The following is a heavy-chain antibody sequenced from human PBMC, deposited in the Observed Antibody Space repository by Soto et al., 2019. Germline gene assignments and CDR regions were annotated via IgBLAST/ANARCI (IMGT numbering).Heavy chain of an antibody. D-gene: IGHD3-3*01. CDR1: GFTFSNAW. V-gene: IGHV3-15*01. J-gene: IGHJ4*02. CDR2: IKSKTDGGTT. CDR3: TKDIGLSDFWSGYQFDY. Sequence: EVQLVESGGGLVKPGGSLRLSCAASGFTFSNAWMSWVRQAPGKGLEWVGRIKSKTDGGTTDYAAPVKGRFTISRDDSKNTLYLQMHSLKTEDTAVYYCTKDIGLSDFWSGYQFDYWGQGTLVTVSS.